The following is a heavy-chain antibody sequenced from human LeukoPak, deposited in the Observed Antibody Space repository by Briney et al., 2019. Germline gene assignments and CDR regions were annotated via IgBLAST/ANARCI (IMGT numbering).Heavy chain of an antibody. Sequence: GGSLRLSCAASGFTFSSHWMNWVRQAPGKGLEWVANIKEDGSEKYYVDSVKGRFTISRDNAKNSLYPQMNSLRDEDTAVYYCARDPWDDVSGFSGDYWGQGTLVTVSS. CDR3: ARDPWDDVSGFSGDY. D-gene: IGHD3-22*01. CDR1: GFTFSSHW. J-gene: IGHJ4*02. V-gene: IGHV3-7*01. CDR2: IKEDGSEK.